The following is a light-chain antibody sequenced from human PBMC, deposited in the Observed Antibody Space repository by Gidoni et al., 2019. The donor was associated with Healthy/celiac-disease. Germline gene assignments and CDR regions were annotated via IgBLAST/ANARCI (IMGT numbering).Light chain of an antibody. CDR3: QQRSNWPPRT. CDR1: QSVSSY. CDR2: DAS. J-gene: IGKJ4*02. V-gene: IGKV3-11*01. Sequence: ELLLTQSPATLSLSPGERATLSCRASQSVSSYLAWYQQKPGQAPRLLIYDASNRATGIPARCSGSGSGTDFTLTISSLEPEDFAVYYCQQRSNWPPRTFGGGTKVEIK.